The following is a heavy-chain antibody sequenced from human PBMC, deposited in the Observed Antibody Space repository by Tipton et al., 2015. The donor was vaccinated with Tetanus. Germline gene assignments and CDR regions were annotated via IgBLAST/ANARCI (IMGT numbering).Heavy chain of an antibody. D-gene: IGHD5-24*01. CDR2: INHSGST. Sequence: TLSLTCAVYGGSFSGYYWSWIRQPPGKGLEWTGEINHSGSTNYNPSLKSRVTISVDTSKNQFSLKLSSVTAADTAVYYCARERGLQLRWFDPWGQGTLVTVSS. V-gene: IGHV4-34*01. J-gene: IGHJ5*02. CDR1: GGSFSGYY. CDR3: ARERGLQLRWFDP.